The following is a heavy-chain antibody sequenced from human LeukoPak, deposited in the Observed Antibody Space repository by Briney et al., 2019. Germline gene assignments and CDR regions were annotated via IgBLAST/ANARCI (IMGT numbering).Heavy chain of an antibody. CDR1: GGSISSYY. CDR2: IYYSGST. CDR3: ARGIPVGPTGFDI. J-gene: IGHJ3*02. V-gene: IGHV4-59*08. D-gene: IGHD1-26*01. Sequence: SETLSLTCTVSGGSISSYYWSWIRQPPGKGLEWIGYIYYSGSTNYNPSLKSRVTMSIDTSNNHFSLKLNSVTAADTAVYYCARGIPVGPTGFDIWGQGTMVTVSS.